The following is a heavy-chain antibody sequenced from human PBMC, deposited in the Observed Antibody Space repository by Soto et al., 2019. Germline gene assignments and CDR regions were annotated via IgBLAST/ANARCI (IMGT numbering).Heavy chain of an antibody. CDR1: GFSFTSYD. V-gene: IGHV1-8*01. CDR3: GQVAYSGYGVDH. CDR2: MNPNSGNT. J-gene: IGHJ5*02. D-gene: IGHD5-12*01. Sequence: ASVKVSCKTSGFSFTSYDVTWVRQATGQGLEWMGWMNPNSGNTGFAQKFLGRVTLTRNTSITTAYMELSSLRSEDTAVYYCGQVAYSGYGVDHWGQGTLVTVSS.